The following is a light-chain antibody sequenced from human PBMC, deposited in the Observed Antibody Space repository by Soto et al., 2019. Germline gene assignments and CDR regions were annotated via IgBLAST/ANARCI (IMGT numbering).Light chain of an antibody. Sequence: EIVMTQSPATLSVSPGERATLSCRASQSVNSNLAWYQQKPGQAPRLLIYGASTRATGIPARFSGSGSGTEFTLTISSLQSEDFAVYYCQHCDYLPIFGPGTTVDFK. CDR3: QHCDYLPI. J-gene: IGKJ3*01. CDR2: GAS. CDR1: QSVNSN. V-gene: IGKV3-15*01.